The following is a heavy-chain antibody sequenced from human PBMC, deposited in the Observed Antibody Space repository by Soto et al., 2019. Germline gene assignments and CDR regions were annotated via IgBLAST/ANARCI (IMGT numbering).Heavy chain of an antibody. CDR2: INAGNGNT. V-gene: IGHV1-3*01. J-gene: IGHJ4*02. Sequence: EASVKVSCKASGYTFTSYAMHWVRQAPGQRLEWMGWINAGNGNTKYPQKFQGRVTITRDTSASTAYMELSSLRSEDTAVYYCANALGLYYFDYWGQGTLVTVSS. CDR3: ANALGLYYFDY. D-gene: IGHD3-16*01. CDR1: GYTFTSYA.